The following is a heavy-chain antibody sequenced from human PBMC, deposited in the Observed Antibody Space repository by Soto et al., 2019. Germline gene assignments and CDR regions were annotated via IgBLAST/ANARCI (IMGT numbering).Heavy chain of an antibody. V-gene: IGHV1-69*04. CDR2: IIPILGIA. J-gene: IGHJ4*02. CDR3: TRDGLMVRGVLDY. CDR1: GGTFSSYT. Sequence: SVKVSCKASGGTFSSYTISWVRQAPGQGLEWMGRIIPILGIANYAQKFQGRVTITADKSTSTAYMELSSLRSEDTAVYYCTRDGLMVRGVLDYWGQGTLVTVPQ. D-gene: IGHD3-10*01.